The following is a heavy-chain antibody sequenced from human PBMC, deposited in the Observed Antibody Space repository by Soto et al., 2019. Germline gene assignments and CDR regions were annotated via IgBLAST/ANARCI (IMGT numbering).Heavy chain of an antibody. CDR1: GYTFTGYY. Sequence: ASVKVSCKASGYTFTGYYIHWVRQAPGQGLEWMGWINPNSGGTNYAQKFQGWVTMTRDKSTSTAYMELSSLRSEDTAVHYCARGYRSSSWQLNWFDPWGQGTLVTVSS. D-gene: IGHD6-13*01. V-gene: IGHV1-2*04. J-gene: IGHJ5*02. CDR3: ARGYRSSSWQLNWFDP. CDR2: INPNSGGT.